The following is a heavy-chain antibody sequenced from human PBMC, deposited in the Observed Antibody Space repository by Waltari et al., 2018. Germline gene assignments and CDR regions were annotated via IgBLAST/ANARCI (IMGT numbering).Heavy chain of an antibody. D-gene: IGHD1-26*01. J-gene: IGHJ4*02. CDR3: ARDQSREGGGYFDY. CDR1: GGSISGYY. Sequence: QVQLQESGPGLVKPSETLSLTCTVPGGSISGYYWSWFRQPPGEGLEWIGYIYYTGSINYNPSLKSRVTISVDTSKNQFSLKLSSVTAADTAVYYCARDQSREGGGYFDYWGQGTLVTVSS. CDR2: IYYTGSI. V-gene: IGHV4-59*01.